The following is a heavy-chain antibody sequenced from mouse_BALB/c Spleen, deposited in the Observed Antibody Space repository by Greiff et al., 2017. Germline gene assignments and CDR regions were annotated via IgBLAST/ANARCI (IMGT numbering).Heavy chain of an antibody. V-gene: IGHV1-84*02. D-gene: IGHD1-2*01. CDR3: ARSFHYYGYDLFAY. CDR2: IYPGSGNT. CDR1: GYTFTDYY. J-gene: IGHJ3*01. Sequence: QVQLKESGPELVKPGASVKISCKASGYTFTDYYINWVKQKPGQGLEWIGWIYPGSGNTKYNEKFKGKATLTVDTSSSTAYMQLSSLTSEDTAVYFCARSFHYYGYDLFAYWGQGTLVTVSA.